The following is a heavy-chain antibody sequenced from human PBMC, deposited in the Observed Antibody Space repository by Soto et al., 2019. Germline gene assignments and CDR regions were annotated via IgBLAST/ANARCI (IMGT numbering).Heavy chain of an antibody. Sequence: GVLRLSCTTSGFTFGDYAMTWFRQAPEKGLEWVGFIRSKAYDETTEYAASVKGRFIISRDDSESIAYLQMNSLQTEDTAVYYCTRDNFRFDPWGQGTLVTVSS. V-gene: IGHV3-49*03. CDR1: GFTFGDYA. CDR2: IRSKAYDETT. CDR3: TRDNFRFDP. J-gene: IGHJ5*02.